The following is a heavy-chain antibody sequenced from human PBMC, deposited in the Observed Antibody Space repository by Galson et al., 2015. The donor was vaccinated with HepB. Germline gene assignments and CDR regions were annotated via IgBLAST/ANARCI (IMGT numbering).Heavy chain of an antibody. D-gene: IGHD5-12*01. J-gene: IGHJ4*02. CDR3: AKGGIVATIQSPRNYFDY. Sequence: SLRLSCAASGFTFSSYGMHWVRQAPGKGLEWVAAISNDGVNKVYADSVKGRFTISRDNSQNTVSLQMNSLRAEDTAVYFCAKGGIVATIQSPRNYFDYWGQGTLVTVSS. CDR2: ISNDGVNK. CDR1: GFTFSSYG. V-gene: IGHV3-30*18.